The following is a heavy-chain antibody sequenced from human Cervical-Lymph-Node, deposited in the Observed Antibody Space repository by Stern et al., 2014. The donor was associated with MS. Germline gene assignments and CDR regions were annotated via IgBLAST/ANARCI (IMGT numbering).Heavy chain of an antibody. J-gene: IGHJ4*02. D-gene: IGHD3/OR15-3a*01. CDR1: GFTFSTYG. V-gene: IGHV3-30*18. Sequence: VQLEESGGGVVQPGRSLRLSCAASGFTFSTYGMHWVRQAPGQGLEWVAVISYDGGSKYYEDSVKGRFTISRDNSKNTLYLQMNSLRAEDTALYYCAKDRGLGLRLTALDYWGQGTLVTVSS. CDR2: ISYDGGSK. CDR3: AKDRGLGLRLTALDY.